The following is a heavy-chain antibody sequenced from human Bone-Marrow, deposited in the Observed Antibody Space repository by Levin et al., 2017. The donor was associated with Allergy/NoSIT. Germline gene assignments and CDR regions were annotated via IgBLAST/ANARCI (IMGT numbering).Heavy chain of an antibody. CDR1: GGSIGSYY. CDR2: LYYSGST. V-gene: IGHV4-59*01. Sequence: SETLSLTCTVSGGSIGSYYWSWIRQPPGKGLEWIGYLYYSGSTKYNPSLKSRVFISVDTSKNQFSLKLNSVTAADTAVYYCARARGSGSFSPYDYWGQGTLVPVSS. CDR3: ARARGSGSFSPYDY. D-gene: IGHD6-19*01. J-gene: IGHJ4*02.